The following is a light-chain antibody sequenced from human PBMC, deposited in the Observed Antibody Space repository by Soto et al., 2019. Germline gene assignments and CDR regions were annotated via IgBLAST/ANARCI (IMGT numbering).Light chain of an antibody. CDR2: EVV. CDR1: KNDIGVYDF. V-gene: IGLV2-8*01. J-gene: IGLJ1*01. Sequence: QSALTQPPSASGSPGQSVTISCTGTKNDIGVYDFVSWYQHHPGKAPRLIIYEVVQRPSGVPDRFSGSKSGNTASLTVSGLQAADEADYFCKSYAGSNTYAFGSRTKVTVL. CDR3: KSYAGSNTYA.